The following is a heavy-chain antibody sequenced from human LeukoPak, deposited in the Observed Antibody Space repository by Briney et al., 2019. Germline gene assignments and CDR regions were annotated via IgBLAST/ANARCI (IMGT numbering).Heavy chain of an antibody. CDR3: ARGASPKDAVFFDY. Sequence: PSETLSLTCSVSGVSITSGSYYWGWIRQSAGKGLEWIGRVHSSGDIYHNAAFRSRAAVSGDASKNQFSLQLNSVTAADTAVYYCARGASPKDAVFFDYWGRGALITVSS. J-gene: IGHJ4*02. V-gene: IGHV4-61*02. CDR1: GVSITSGSYY. D-gene: IGHD3-16*01. CDR2: VHSSGDI.